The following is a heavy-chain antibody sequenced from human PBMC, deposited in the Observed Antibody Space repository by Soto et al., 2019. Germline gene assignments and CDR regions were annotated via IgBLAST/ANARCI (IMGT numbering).Heavy chain of an antibody. CDR2: IIPIFGTA. CDR3: AGGERYYDFWSGDYYYYYGMDV. Sequence: SVNVSCKASGGTFSSYAISWVRQAPGQGLEWMGGIIPIFGTANYAQKFQGRVTITADESTSTAYMELSSLRSEDTAVYYCAGGERYYDFWSGDYYYYYGMDVWGQGTTVTVSS. CDR1: GGTFSSYA. J-gene: IGHJ6*02. D-gene: IGHD3-3*01. V-gene: IGHV1-69*13.